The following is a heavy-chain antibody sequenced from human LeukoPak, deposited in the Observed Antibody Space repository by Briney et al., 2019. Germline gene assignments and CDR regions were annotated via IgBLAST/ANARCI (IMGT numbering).Heavy chain of an antibody. CDR1: GFTFSSYW. CDR2: IKQDGSEK. Sequence: PGGSLRLSCAASGFTFSSYWMSWVRQAPGKGLEWVANIKQDGSEKYYEDSVKGRFTISRDNAKNSLYLQMNSLGAEDTAVYYCARSNGGNSNCDYWGQGTLVTVSS. J-gene: IGHJ4*02. D-gene: IGHD4-23*01. CDR3: ARSNGGNSNCDY. V-gene: IGHV3-7*01.